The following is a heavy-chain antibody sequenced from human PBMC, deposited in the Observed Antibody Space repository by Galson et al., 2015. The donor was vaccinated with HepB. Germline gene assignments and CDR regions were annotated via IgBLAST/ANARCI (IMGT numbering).Heavy chain of an antibody. CDR2: IKQDGSEK. J-gene: IGHJ5*02. D-gene: IGHD3-10*01. CDR3: ARSRLALHYYGSGSYYKRVDWFDP. V-gene: IGHV3-7*01. CDR1: GFTFSSYW. Sequence: SLRLSCAASGFTFSSYWMSWVRQAPGKGLEWVANIKQDGSEKYYVDSVKGRFTISRDNAKNSLYLQMNSLRAEDTAVYYCARSRLALHYYGSGSYYKRVDWFDPWGQGTLVTVSS.